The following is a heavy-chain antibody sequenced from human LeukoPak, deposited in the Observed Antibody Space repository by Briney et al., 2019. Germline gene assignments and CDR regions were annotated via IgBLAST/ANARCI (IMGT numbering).Heavy chain of an antibody. J-gene: IGHJ4*02. D-gene: IGHD3-10*01. Sequence: SETMSLPCTVSGGSISSSSYYWGWIRQPPGKGLEWIGSIYYSGSTYYNPSLKSRVTISVDTSKNQFSLKLSSVTAADTAVYYCARQYYYGSGRGGFDYWGQGTLVTVSS. CDR2: IYYSGST. V-gene: IGHV4-39*01. CDR3: ARQYYYGSGRGGFDY. CDR1: GGSISSSSYY.